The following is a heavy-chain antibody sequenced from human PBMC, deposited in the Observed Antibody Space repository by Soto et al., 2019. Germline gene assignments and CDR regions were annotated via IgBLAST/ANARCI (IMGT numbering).Heavy chain of an antibody. V-gene: IGHV4-59*01. D-gene: IGHD2-2*02. CDR3: ARGLRVPAAIWFDP. CDR1: GGSISSYY. Sequence: PSETLSLTCTVSGGSISSYYWSWIRQPPGKGLEWIGYIYYSGSTNYNPSLKSRVTISVDTSKNQFSLKLSSVTAADTAVYYCARGLRVPAAIWFDPWGQGTLVTVSS. J-gene: IGHJ5*02. CDR2: IYYSGST.